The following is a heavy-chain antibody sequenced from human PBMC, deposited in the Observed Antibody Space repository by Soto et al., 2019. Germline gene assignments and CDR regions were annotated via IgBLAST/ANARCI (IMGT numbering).Heavy chain of an antibody. CDR1: GFTFSSFA. Sequence: VQLVESGGGVVQPGRSLRLSCAASGFTFSSFAMHWVRQAPGKGLEWLAVISSDVVNYYYAESVKGRFTISRDNSKNTLYRQMNRLRKEDTAVYYCARGGAWTPEGLGYWGQGTLVTVSS. D-gene: IGHD2-15*01. CDR3: ARGGAWTPEGLGY. V-gene: IGHV3-30-3*01. J-gene: IGHJ4*02. CDR2: ISSDVVNY.